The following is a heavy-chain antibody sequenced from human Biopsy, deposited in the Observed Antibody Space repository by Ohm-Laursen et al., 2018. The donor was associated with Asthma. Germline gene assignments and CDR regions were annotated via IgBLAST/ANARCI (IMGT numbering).Heavy chain of an antibody. CDR3: ARDQRYKVQGPFFYGMDV. Sequence: SLRLSCTAPGFSFNSYGMHWVRQAPGKGLEWIAVISFDGKNKYYGDSVQGRLTVSRDNSNNTLFLQMNRLRGEDSALYFCARDQRYKVQGPFFYGMDVWGQGTTVTVSS. J-gene: IGHJ6*02. V-gene: IGHV3-30*03. CDR2: ISFDGKNK. CDR1: GFSFNSYG. D-gene: IGHD1-14*01.